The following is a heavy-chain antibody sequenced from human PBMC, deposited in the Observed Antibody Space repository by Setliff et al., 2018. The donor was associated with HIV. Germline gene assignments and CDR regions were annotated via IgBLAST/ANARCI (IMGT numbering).Heavy chain of an antibody. V-gene: IGHV1-69*13. J-gene: IGHJ2*01. D-gene: IGHD3-22*01. CDR3: ARDDHYYDMGSIINDYYFDL. CDR1: GGTFRKYS. CDR2: IIPMFGST. Sequence: ASVKVSCKASGGTFRKYSISWVRQAPGQGLEWVGGIIPMFGSTTYAQKFYGRVTITADESTDTVEMELTSLTSEDTAMYYCARDDHYYDMGSIINDYYFDLWGQGTLVTVSS.